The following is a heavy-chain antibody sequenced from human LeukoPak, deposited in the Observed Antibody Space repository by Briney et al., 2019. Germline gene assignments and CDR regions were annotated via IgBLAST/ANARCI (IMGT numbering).Heavy chain of an antibody. D-gene: IGHD6-13*01. J-gene: IGHJ5*02. Sequence: PGGSLRLSCAASGFTFSSYAMSWVRQAPGKGLEWVSAISGSGGSTYYADSVKGRFTISRDNSKNTLYLQMNSLRAEDTAVYYCANQLPMWSSSWGWFDPWGQGTLVTVSS. CDR2: ISGSGGST. V-gene: IGHV3-23*01. CDR1: GFTFSSYA. CDR3: ANQLPMWSSSWGWFDP.